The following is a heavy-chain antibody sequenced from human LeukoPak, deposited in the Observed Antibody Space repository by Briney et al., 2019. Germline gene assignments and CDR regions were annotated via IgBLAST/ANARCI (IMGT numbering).Heavy chain of an antibody. CDR3: ASLEYSFGYEQPDY. CDR1: GFTFSSYG. J-gene: IGHJ4*02. CDR2: IWYDGSNK. Sequence: GGSLRLSCAASGFTFSSYGMHWVRQAPGKGLEWVAVIWYDGSNKYYADSVKGRFTISRDNSKNTLYLQMNSLRAEDTAVYHCASLEYSFGYEQPDYWGQGTLVTVSS. D-gene: IGHD5-18*01. V-gene: IGHV3-33*01.